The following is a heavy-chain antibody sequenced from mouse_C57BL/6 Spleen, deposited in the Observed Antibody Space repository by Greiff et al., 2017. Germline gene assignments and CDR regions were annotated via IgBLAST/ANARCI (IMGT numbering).Heavy chain of an antibody. CDR2: ISSGGSYT. V-gene: IGHV5-6*01. D-gene: IGHD2-1*01. CDR3: ARGDYGNYEGWYFDV. J-gene: IGHJ1*03. Sequence: VQLKESGGDLVKPGGSLKLSCAASGFTFSSYGMSWVRQTPDKRLEWVATISSGGSYTYYPDSVKGRFTISRDNAKNTLYLQMSSLKSEDTAMYYCARGDYGNYEGWYFDVWGTGTTVTVSS. CDR1: GFTFSSYG.